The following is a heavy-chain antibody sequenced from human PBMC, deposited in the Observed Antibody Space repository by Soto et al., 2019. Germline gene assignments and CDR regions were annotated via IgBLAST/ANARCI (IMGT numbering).Heavy chain of an antibody. D-gene: IGHD3-9*01. CDR3: TGYFDWLYPFDP. Sequence: GALRLSCTASGFTFGDYAMSWVRQAPGKGLEWVGFIRSKAYGGTTEYAASVKGRFTISRDDSKSIAYLQMNSLKTEDTAVYYCTGYFDWLYPFDPWGQGTLVTVSS. V-gene: IGHV3-49*04. CDR1: GFTFGDYA. CDR2: IRSKAYGGTT. J-gene: IGHJ5*02.